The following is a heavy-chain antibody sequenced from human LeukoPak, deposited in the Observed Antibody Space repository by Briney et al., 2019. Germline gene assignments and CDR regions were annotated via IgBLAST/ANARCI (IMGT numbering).Heavy chain of an antibody. CDR2: INHSGST. CDR3: ARGAIRWVVVPAAQTNWFDP. Sequence: SETLSLTCAVYGGSFSGYYWSWIRQPPGKGLEWIGEINHSGSTNYNPSLKSRVTISVDTSKNQFSLKLSSVTAADTAVYYRARGAIRWVVVPAAQTNWFDPWGQGTLVTVSS. D-gene: IGHD2-2*01. V-gene: IGHV4-34*01. J-gene: IGHJ5*02. CDR1: GGSFSGYY.